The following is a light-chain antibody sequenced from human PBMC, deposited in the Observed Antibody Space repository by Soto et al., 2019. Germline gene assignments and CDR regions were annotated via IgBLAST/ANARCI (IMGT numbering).Light chain of an antibody. CDR3: ASWDDSLSGVV. V-gene: IGLV1-47*01. Sequence: QSVLTQPPSASGTPGQTVTISCSGSPSNLGSNFIYWYQQLPGAAPKLLISRNRQRPSGVPDRFSGSKSGTSGSLVISGLRSEDEADYHCASWDDSLSGVVFGGGTKLTVL. CDR2: RNR. CDR1: PSNLGSNF. J-gene: IGLJ3*02.